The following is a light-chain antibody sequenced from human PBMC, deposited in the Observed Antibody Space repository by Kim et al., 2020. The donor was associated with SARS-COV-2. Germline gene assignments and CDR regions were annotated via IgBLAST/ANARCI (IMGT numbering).Light chain of an antibody. CDR2: AAS. V-gene: IGKV1-39*01. J-gene: IGKJ5*01. CDR3: QQTYSTVIT. CDR1: QIISNF. Sequence: DIQMTQSPSSLSASVGDRVTIICRASQIISNFLNWYQQKPGKAPNLLIFAASTLQPGVPARFSGSGSGTDFSLTISSLQPEDFATYYCQQTYSTVITFGQGTRLEIK.